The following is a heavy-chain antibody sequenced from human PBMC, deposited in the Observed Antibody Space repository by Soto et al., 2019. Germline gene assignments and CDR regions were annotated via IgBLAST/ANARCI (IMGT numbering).Heavy chain of an antibody. V-gene: IGHV1-69*13. J-gene: IGHJ4*02. Sequence: GASVKVSCKASGGTFSSYAISWVRQAPGQGLEWMGGIIPIFGTANYAQKFQGRVTITADESTSTAYMELSSLRSEDTAVYYCARVRCSGYDYCVPAAYSFDYWGQGTLVTVSS. D-gene: IGHD5-12*01. CDR1: GGTFSSYA. CDR3: ARVRCSGYDYCVPAAYSFDY. CDR2: IIPIFGTA.